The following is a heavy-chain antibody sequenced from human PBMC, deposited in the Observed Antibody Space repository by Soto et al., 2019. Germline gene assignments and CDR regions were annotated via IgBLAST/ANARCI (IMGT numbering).Heavy chain of an antibody. CDR2: IYYSGGT. D-gene: IGHD5-12*01. J-gene: IGHJ6*03. Sequence: QVQLQESGPGLVKPSQPLSLPCTVSGGSISRGGYYWSWIRQHPGKDLEWIGYIYYSGGTYYNPPLKSRVTISVDTSENQCSLRLRSVTAADTAVYYCAKKDSGYADYMDVWGKGTTVTVSS. V-gene: IGHV4-31*03. CDR3: AKKDSGYADYMDV. CDR1: GGSISRGGYY.